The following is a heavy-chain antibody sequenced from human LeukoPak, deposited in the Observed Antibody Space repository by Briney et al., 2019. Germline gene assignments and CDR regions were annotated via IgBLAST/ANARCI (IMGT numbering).Heavy chain of an antibody. V-gene: IGHV4-4*02. CDR3: ARMRYYGSDSYYYHY. CDR2: IYHSGST. CDR1: GGSITSNNW. Sequence: SETLSLTCAVSGGSITSNNWWNWVRQPPGKGLEWLGEIYHSGSTNYNPSLKSRVTISVDKSKNQFSLRLNSVTAADTAVYYCARMRYYGSDSYYYHYWGQGTLVTVSS. J-gene: IGHJ4*02. D-gene: IGHD3-10*01.